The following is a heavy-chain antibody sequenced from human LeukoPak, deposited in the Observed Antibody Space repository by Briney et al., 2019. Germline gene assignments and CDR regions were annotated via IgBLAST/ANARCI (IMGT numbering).Heavy chain of an antibody. CDR3: AKDDAWLQYND. CDR1: GFTFSRHG. V-gene: IGHV3-23*01. Sequence: SGGSLRLSCVASGFTFSRHGMNWVRQAPGKGLEWVSGISPSGDIKYYVDSVKGRFTVSRDNFKNTLYIQINSLRDEDTAVYYCAKDDAWLQYNDWGQGTLVTVSS. D-gene: IGHD5-24*01. CDR2: ISPSGDIK. J-gene: IGHJ4*02.